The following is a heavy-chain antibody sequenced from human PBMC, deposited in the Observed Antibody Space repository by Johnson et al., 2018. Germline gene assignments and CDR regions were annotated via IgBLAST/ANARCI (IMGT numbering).Heavy chain of an antibody. Sequence: VQVVQSGGGLVQPGGSLRLSCAASGFSFSSHWMNWVRQAPGKGLEWVANIKQDGSERYCVASVKGRFTISRDNAKNSLYLQMNSLRAEDTAVYYCERDSGGVIADAFDIWGQGTMVTVSS. D-gene: IGHD3-10*01. CDR1: GFSFSSHW. CDR2: IKQDGSER. V-gene: IGHV3-7*01. J-gene: IGHJ3*02. CDR3: ERDSGGVIADAFDI.